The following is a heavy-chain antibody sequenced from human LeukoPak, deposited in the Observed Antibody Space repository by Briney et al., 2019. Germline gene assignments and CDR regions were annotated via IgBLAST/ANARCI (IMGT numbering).Heavy chain of an antibody. CDR3: VKNGALAVDYFQH. Sequence: GGSLRLSCAASGFTFSSYAMSWVRQAPGKGLEWVSGITTGGRPYYADSVKGRFTISRVNSKNTVYLQMNGLRAEDTAVYYCVKNGALAVDYFQHWGQGTLVTVSS. CDR1: GFTFSSYA. D-gene: IGHD6-19*01. CDR2: ITTGGRP. J-gene: IGHJ1*01. V-gene: IGHV3-23*01.